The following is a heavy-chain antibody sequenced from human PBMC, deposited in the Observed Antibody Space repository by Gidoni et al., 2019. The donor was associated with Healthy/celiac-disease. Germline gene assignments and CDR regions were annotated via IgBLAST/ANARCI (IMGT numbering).Heavy chain of an antibody. CDR1: GFPFRSYG. D-gene: IGHD3-10*01. V-gene: IGHV3-30*18. J-gene: IGHJ6*02. Sequence: QVQLVESGGGVVQPGRSLRPPCAASGFPFRSYGMHWVRQAPGKGLEWVAVISYEGSNKYYADSVKGRFTISRDNSKNTLYLQMNSLRAEDTAVYYCAKEGSVLLWFGEGLDVWGQGTTVTVSS. CDR3: AKEGSVLLWFGEGLDV. CDR2: ISYEGSNK.